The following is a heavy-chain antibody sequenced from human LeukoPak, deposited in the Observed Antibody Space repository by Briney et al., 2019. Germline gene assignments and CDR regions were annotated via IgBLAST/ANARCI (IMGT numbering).Heavy chain of an antibody. D-gene: IGHD6-13*01. CDR2: ISYDGSNK. CDR1: GFTFSSYA. J-gene: IGHJ4*02. CDR3: AKGSSSWPRTFDY. Sequence: GGSLRLSCAASGFTFSSYAMPWVRQAPGKGLEWVAVISYDGSNKYYADSVKGRFTISRDNSKNTLYLQMNSLRAEDTAVYYCAKGSSSWPRTFDYWGQGTLVTVSS. V-gene: IGHV3-30-3*01.